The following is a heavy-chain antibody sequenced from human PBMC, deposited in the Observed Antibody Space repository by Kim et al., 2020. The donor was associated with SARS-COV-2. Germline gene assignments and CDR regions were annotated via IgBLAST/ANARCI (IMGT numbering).Heavy chain of an antibody. Sequence: ASVKVSCKASGYTFTGYYMHWVRQAPGQGLEWMGWINPNSGGTNYAQKFQGRVTMTRDTSISTAYMELSRLTSDDTAVYYCARDFLAYCGDDCYPTLGLDSWGPGTLVTVSS. J-gene: IGHJ4*02. CDR2: INPNSGGT. CDR3: ARDFLAYCGDDCYPTLGLDS. D-gene: IGHD2-21*02. CDR1: GYTFTGYY. V-gene: IGHV1-2*02.